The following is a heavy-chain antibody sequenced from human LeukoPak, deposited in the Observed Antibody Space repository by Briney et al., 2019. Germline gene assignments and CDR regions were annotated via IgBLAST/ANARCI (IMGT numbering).Heavy chain of an antibody. V-gene: IGHV3-7*03. CDR1: GSTFSNYW. CDR3: ATYHNTLTAKRSYY. D-gene: IGHD2-21*02. Sequence: GGSLRLSCAASGSTFSNYWMKWVRQAPGKGLEWLATINQDGSDKFYVDSVKGRFTISRDNAGNSLFLQMNSLRAEDTAVYYCATYHNTLTAKRSYYWGQGTLVTVSS. J-gene: IGHJ4*02. CDR2: INQDGSDK.